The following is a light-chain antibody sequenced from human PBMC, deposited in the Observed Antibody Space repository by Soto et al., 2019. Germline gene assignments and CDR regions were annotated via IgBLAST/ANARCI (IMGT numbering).Light chain of an antibody. Sequence: DIQMTQSPSTLSASVGDRVTITCRASQSISSWLAWYQQKPRKAPKLLIYKASSLESGVPSRFSGSGSGTEFTLTISSLEPDDFATYYCQQYGSYPYTFGQGTKLEIK. CDR1: QSISSW. J-gene: IGKJ2*01. V-gene: IGKV1-5*03. CDR3: QQYGSYPYT. CDR2: KAS.